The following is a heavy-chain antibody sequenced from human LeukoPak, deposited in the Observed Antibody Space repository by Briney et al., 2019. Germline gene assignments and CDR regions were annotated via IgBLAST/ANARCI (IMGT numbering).Heavy chain of an antibody. CDR1: GXXXXXXW. V-gene: IGHV3-7*03. CDR3: ARCVFGPNTRNWFFDL. CDR2: IXEXGSEX. Sequence: GGSLRLSCAAXGXXXXXXWXXXXXXAXXXXLXXVXXIXEXGSEXYYVDSVKGRFTISRXNAKNTLYLQMNSLRAEDTAVFXCARCVFGPNTRNWFFDLRGRGTLVTVSS. J-gene: IGHJ2*01. D-gene: IGHD5/OR15-5a*01.